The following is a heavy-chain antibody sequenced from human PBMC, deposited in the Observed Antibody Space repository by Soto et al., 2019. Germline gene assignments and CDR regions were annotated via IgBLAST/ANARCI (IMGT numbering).Heavy chain of an antibody. CDR3: ASAHGSGLLGS. Sequence: QVQLQESGPGLVKPSQTLSLTCTVSGGSISSGDYYWSWIRQPPGKGLEWIGYIYYSGSTYYDPCLECRVAISKDTAKHHFSQTLSSVTAEDSGVYYRASAHGSGLLGSWGKATLVTVSS. CDR2: IYYSGST. D-gene: IGHD3-10*01. CDR1: GGSISSGDYY. V-gene: IGHV4-30-4*01. J-gene: IGHJ4*02.